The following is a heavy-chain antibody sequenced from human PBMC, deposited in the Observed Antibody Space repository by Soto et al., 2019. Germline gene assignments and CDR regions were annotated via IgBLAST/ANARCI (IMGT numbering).Heavy chain of an antibody. Sequence: GGSLRLSCAASGFTFSSYAMHWVRQAPGKGLEWVAVISYDGSNKYYADSVKGRFTISRDNSKNTLYLQMNSLRAEDTAVYYCARDSPRIDYWGQGTLVTVSS. V-gene: IGHV3-30-3*01. J-gene: IGHJ4*02. CDR1: GFTFSSYA. CDR2: ISYDGSNK. CDR3: ARDSPRIDY.